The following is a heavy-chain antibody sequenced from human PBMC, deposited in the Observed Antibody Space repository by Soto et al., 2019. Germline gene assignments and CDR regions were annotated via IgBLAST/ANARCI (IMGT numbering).Heavy chain of an antibody. J-gene: IGHJ4*02. V-gene: IGHV4-34*10. CDR3: ARINIAGTFYYDN. Sequence: SETLSLTCAVYGGSFSGYYWSWIRQPPGKGLEWIGYIYYSGSAYYNPSLKTRLAMSVDTSNNHFSLKLSSVTAADTAVYYCARINIAGTFYYDNWGQGTPVTVSS. CDR2: IYYSGSA. D-gene: IGHD6-13*01. CDR1: GGSFSGYY.